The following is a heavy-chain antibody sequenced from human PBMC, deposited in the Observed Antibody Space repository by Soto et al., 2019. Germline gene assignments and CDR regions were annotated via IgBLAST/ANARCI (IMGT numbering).Heavy chain of an antibody. Sequence: PGGSLRLSCAASGFTFSRYAMNWVRRTPGRGLEWVATITDSSSTTSYADSVEGRFTISRDNSKNTVHLQMNSLRAEDTALYYCAKDQYTITCYRFDFWGQGTVVTVSS. D-gene: IGHD2-15*01. CDR2: ITDSSSTT. J-gene: IGHJ4*02. CDR1: GFTFSRYA. V-gene: IGHV3-23*01. CDR3: AKDQYTITCYRFDF.